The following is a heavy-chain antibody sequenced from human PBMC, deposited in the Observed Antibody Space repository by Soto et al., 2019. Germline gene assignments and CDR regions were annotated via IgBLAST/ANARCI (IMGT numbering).Heavy chain of an antibody. D-gene: IGHD6-19*01. CDR2: IYYSGST. Sequence: SETLSLTCTVSGGSISRYYWSWIRQPPGKGLEWIGYIYYSGSTNYNPSLKSRVTISVDTSKNQFSLKLSSVTAADTAVYYCARVDSSGWYCFDYWGQGTLVTVSS. V-gene: IGHV4-59*01. CDR1: GGSISRYY. CDR3: ARVDSSGWYCFDY. J-gene: IGHJ4*02.